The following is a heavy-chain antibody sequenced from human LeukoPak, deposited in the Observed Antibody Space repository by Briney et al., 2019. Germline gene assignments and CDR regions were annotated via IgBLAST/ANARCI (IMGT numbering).Heavy chain of an antibody. CDR1: GFTFSSYG. CDR2: IRYDGSNK. V-gene: IGHV3-30*02. CDR3: AKDIYYDSSGYPHGDY. D-gene: IGHD3-22*01. Sequence: GGSLRLSCATSGFTFSSYGMHWVRQAPGKGLEWVTFIRYDGSNKFYADSVKGRFTISRDISKNTLYLQMNSLRAEDTAVYYCAKDIYYDSSGYPHGDYWGQGTLVTVSS. J-gene: IGHJ4*02.